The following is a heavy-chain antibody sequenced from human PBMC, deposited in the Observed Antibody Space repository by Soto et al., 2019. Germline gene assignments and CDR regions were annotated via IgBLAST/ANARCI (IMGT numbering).Heavy chain of an antibody. V-gene: IGHV4-34*01. D-gene: IGHD3-3*01. CDR3: ATRITVFGLLIPPFDP. CDR2: INHTGGT. Sequence: PWETLSPPLRCLGWVREWLLLELDPPAPREGTGVDWEINHTGGTHYNPSLKSRVTMSVDTSKNQFSLRLSSVTAADTAIYYCATRITVFGLLIPPFDPWGQGTQVTVSS. CDR1: WVREWLL. J-gene: IGHJ5*02.